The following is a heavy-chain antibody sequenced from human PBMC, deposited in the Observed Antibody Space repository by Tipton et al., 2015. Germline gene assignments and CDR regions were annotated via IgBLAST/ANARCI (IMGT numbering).Heavy chain of an antibody. V-gene: IGHV4-38-2*02. CDR1: AYSISSDYY. CDR3: ARDLEHGMDV. Sequence: LRLSCAVSAYSISSDYYWGWIRQPPGKGLEWIGSISHSGNTYYNPSLKSRVTISADKSKNQFSLKLKSVTAADTAVYYCARDLEHGMDVWGQGTTVTVSS. CDR2: ISHSGNT. D-gene: IGHD5-24*01. J-gene: IGHJ6*02.